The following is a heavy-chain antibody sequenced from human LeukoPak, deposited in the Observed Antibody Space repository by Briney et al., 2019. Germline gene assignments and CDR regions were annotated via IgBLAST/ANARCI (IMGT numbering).Heavy chain of an antibody. CDR2: INHSGST. J-gene: IGHJ6*03. V-gene: IGHV4-34*01. CDR3: ARAAPPSIAAAGTIYYYYYYMDV. CDR1: GGSFSGYY. D-gene: IGHD6-13*01. Sequence: SETLSLTCAVYGGSFSGYYWSWIRQPPGKGLEWIGEINHSGSTNYNPSLKGRVTISVDTSKNQFSLKLSSVTAADTAVYYCARAAPPSIAAAGTIYYYYYYMDVWGKGTTVTVSS.